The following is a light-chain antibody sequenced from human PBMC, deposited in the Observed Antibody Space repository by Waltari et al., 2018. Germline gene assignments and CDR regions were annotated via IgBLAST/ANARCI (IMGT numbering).Light chain of an antibody. V-gene: IGKV2-28*01. J-gene: IGKJ5*01. CDR3: MQTLQTFVT. Sequence: EIVMSQSPLSLAVTLGEAASISCRSSQSLLHSNGYNYLDWYVQKPGQSPQILISLASDRASGVPDRFTGSGTGTNFTLQINRVEAEDVGVYYCMQTLQTFVTFGQGTRLEIK. CDR2: LAS. CDR1: QSLLHSNGYNY.